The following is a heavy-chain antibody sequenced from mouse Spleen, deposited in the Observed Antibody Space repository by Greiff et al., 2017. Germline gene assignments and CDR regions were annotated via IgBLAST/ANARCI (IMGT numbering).Heavy chain of an antibody. CDR2: ISNGGGST. J-gene: IGHJ4*01. CDR3: ARQDAMDY. V-gene: IGHV5-12*02. Sequence: EVQLMESGGGLVQPGGSLKLSCATSGFTFSDYYMYWVRQTPEKRLEWVAYISNGGGSTYYPDTVKGRFTISRDNAKNTLYLQMSRLKSEDTAMYYCARQDAMDYWGQGTSVTVSS. CDR1: GFTFSDYY.